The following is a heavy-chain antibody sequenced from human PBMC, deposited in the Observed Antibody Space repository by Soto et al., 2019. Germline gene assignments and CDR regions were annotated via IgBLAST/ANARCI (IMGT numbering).Heavy chain of an antibody. V-gene: IGHV3-30*03. CDR1: EFSFSAYG. CDR3: ARRKTVTTGHYYYYIDV. CDR2: ISYDGNDK. Sequence: QVQLVESGGGVVRPGRSLRLSCVASEFSFSAYGMHWVRLAPGKGLQWVAVISYDGNDKYYADSVKVRFTISRDDSKNTLYLQMNSLRREDTAIYYCARRKTVTTGHYYYYIDVWGKGTTVTVSS. J-gene: IGHJ6*03. D-gene: IGHD4-17*01.